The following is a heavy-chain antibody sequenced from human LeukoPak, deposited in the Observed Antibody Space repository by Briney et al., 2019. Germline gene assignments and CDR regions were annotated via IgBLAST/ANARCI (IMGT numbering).Heavy chain of an antibody. Sequence: ASVKVSCKASGGSFGSNAISWVRQAPGQGLEWVGGIIPMFGTPNYAQKFQGRLTITADESTSTIYMDLNSLRSEDTAVYYCAGPHCSGGTCRYYVAHWGQGTLVTVSS. V-gene: IGHV1-69*13. J-gene: IGHJ4*02. CDR1: GGSFGSNA. CDR2: IIPMFGTP. D-gene: IGHD2-15*01. CDR3: AGPHCSGGTCRYYVAH.